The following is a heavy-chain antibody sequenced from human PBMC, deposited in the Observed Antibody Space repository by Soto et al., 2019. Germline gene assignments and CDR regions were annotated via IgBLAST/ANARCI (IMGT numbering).Heavy chain of an antibody. CDR3: ARDRTEFKIAAAGSNWLDP. D-gene: IGHD6-13*01. CDR2: TYYRSKWYN. V-gene: IGHV6-1*01. Sequence: SQTLSLTCAISGDSVSSNSAAWNWIRQSPSRGLEWLGRTYYRSKWYNDYAVSVKSRITINPDTSKNQFSLQLNSVTPEDTAVYYCARDRTEFKIAAAGSNWLDPWGQGTLVTVSS. CDR1: GDSVSSNSAA. J-gene: IGHJ5*02.